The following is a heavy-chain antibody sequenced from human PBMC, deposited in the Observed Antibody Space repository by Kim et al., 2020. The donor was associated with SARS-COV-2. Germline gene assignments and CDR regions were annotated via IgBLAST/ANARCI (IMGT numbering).Heavy chain of an antibody. CDR3: ARDRPYDILTGYPNDAFDI. CDR2: ISSSSSYI. Sequence: GGSLRLSCAASGFTFSSYSMNWVRQAPGKGLEWVSSISSSSSYIYYADSVKGRFTISRDNAKNSLYLQMNSLRAEDTAVYYCARDRPYDILTGYPNDAFDIWGQGTMVTVSS. V-gene: IGHV3-21*01. CDR1: GFTFSSYS. J-gene: IGHJ3*02. D-gene: IGHD3-9*01.